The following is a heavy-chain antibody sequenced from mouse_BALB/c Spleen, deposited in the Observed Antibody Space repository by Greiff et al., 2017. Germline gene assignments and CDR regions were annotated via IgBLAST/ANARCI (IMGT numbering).Heavy chain of an antibody. D-gene: IGHD1-1*01. Sequence: EVKLMESGPGLVKPSQSLSLTCTVTGYSITSDYAWNWIRQFPGNKLEWMGYISYSGSTSYNPSLKSRISITRDTSKNQFFLQLNSVTTEDTATYYCARGGGTTVWYFDVWGAGTTVTVSS. CDR2: ISYSGST. CDR1: GYSITSDYA. CDR3: ARGGGTTVWYFDV. J-gene: IGHJ1*01. V-gene: IGHV3-2*02.